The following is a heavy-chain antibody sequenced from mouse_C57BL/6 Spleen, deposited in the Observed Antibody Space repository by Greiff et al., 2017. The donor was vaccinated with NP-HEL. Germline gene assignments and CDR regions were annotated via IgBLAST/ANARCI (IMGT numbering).Heavy chain of an antibody. D-gene: IGHD1-1*01. CDR2: ISYDGSN. CDR1: GYSITSGYY. J-gene: IGHJ1*03. CDR3: ARDGDYGSSRYFDV. V-gene: IGHV3-6*01. Sequence: EVQLQESGPGLVKPSQSLSLTCSVTGYSITSGYYWNWIRQFPGNKLEWMGYISYDGSNNYNPSLKNRISITRDTSKNQFFLKLNSVSTEDTATYCCARDGDYGSSRYFDVWGTGTTGTVSS.